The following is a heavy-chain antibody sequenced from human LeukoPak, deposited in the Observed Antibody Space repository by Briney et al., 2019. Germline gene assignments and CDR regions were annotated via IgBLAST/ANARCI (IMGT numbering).Heavy chain of an antibody. CDR2: IKPNYGGT. Sequence: ASVKVSCKASGYTFTGYYMHWVRQAPGQGLKWLGWIKPNYGGTNYAQKHQSRSCMNTDTSTRTAYRDLRSLRSDDTAEYNCARDLQYRSGWSASGMDVWGKGSTSTSSS. J-gene: IGHJ6*03. D-gene: IGHD6-19*01. CDR3: ARDLQYRSGWSASGMDV. CDR1: GYTFTGYY. V-gene: IGHV1-2*02.